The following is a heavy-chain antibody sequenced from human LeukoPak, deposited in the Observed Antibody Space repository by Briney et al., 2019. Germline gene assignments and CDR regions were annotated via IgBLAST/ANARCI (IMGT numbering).Heavy chain of an antibody. J-gene: IGHJ6*03. Sequence: ASVKVSCKASGYTFTSYDINWVRQATGQGLEWMGWMNPNSGNTGYAQKFQGRVTMTRNTSISTAYMELSSLRSEDTAVYYCARFIVATPKRGAYYYYMDVWGKGTTVTVSS. D-gene: IGHD5-12*01. CDR3: ARFIVATPKRGAYYYYMDV. CDR2: MNPNSGNT. V-gene: IGHV1-8*01. CDR1: GYTFTSYD.